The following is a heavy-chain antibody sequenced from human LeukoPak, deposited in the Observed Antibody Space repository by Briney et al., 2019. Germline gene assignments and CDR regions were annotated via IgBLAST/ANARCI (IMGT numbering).Heavy chain of an antibody. V-gene: IGHV4-59*01. CDR3: ARVEGGY. CDR2: IYYSGST. D-gene: IGHD3-16*01. J-gene: IGHJ4*02. Sequence: SETLSLTCTVSGGSISSYYWSWIRQPPGKGLEWIGYIYYSGSTNYNPSLKSRVTIPVDTSKNQFSLRLSSVTAADTAVYYCARVEGGYWGQGTLVTVSS. CDR1: GGSISSYY.